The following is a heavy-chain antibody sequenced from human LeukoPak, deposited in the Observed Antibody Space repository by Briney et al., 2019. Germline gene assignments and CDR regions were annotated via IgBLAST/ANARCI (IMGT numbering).Heavy chain of an antibody. CDR1: GGSFSEYY. Sequence: SETLSLTCAVYGGSFSEYYWSWIRQPPGKGLEWIGEINHSGSTNYNPSLKSRVTISVDTSKNQFSLYLSSVTAADTAVYYCARVTSGEFADYWGQGTLVTVSS. V-gene: IGHV4-34*01. J-gene: IGHJ4*02. D-gene: IGHD3-10*01. CDR3: ARVTSGEFADY. CDR2: INHSGST.